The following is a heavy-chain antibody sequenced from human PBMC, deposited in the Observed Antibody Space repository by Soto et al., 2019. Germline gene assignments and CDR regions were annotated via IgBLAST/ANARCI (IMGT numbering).Heavy chain of an antibody. CDR3: ARGKYSSTRGGLDV. D-gene: IGHD4-4*01. CDR1: GFNFPTFW. J-gene: IGHJ6*02. V-gene: IGHV5-51*01. Sequence: PGESLKISCKHSGFNFPTFWIAWVRQMPEKGLEWMGTIYPDDSDTRYSPSFQGQVTISADKSIQPAYLQWGSLKASDSASYYCARGKYSSTRGGLDVWGQGTP. CDR2: IYPDDSDT.